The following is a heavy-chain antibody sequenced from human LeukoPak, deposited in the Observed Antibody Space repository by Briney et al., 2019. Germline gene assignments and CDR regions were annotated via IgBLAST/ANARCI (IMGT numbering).Heavy chain of an antibody. V-gene: IGHV4-34*01. Sequence: SETLSLTCAVYGGSFSGYYWSWIRQPPGKGLEWIGEINHSGSTNYSPSLKSRVTISVDTFKNQFSLKLSSVTAADTAVYYCARTGLRRSSSWHRNWFDPWGQGTLVTVSS. J-gene: IGHJ5*02. CDR2: INHSGST. CDR1: GGSFSGYY. D-gene: IGHD6-13*01. CDR3: ARTGLRRSSSWHRNWFDP.